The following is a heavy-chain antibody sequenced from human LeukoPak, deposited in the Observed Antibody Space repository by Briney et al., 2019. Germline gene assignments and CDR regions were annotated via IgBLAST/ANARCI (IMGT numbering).Heavy chain of an antibody. D-gene: IGHD6-13*01. CDR2: ISSSSTYI. CDR3: ARVASSSWSYYYYYMDV. V-gene: IGHV3-21*01. Sequence: GGSLRLSCAASGFTFSSYSMNWVRQAPGKGLEWVSSISSSSTYIYYADSVKGRFTISRDNAKNSLYLQMNSLRAEDTAVYYCARVASSSWSYYYYYMDVWGKGTTVTVSS. CDR1: GFTFSSYS. J-gene: IGHJ6*03.